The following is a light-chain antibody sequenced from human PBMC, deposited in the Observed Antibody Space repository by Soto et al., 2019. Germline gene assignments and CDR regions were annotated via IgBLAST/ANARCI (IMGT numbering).Light chain of an antibody. J-gene: IGLJ3*02. V-gene: IGLV1-44*01. Sequence: QAVVTQPPSASGTPGQRVTISCSGSSSNIGDNTVNWYQQFPGAAPRLLIYNNNQRPSGVPDRFSGSKSGTSASLAISGLQSEDEADYYCAAWDDSLSGHWVFGGGTKLTVL. CDR2: NNN. CDR3: AAWDDSLSGHWV. CDR1: SSNIGDNT.